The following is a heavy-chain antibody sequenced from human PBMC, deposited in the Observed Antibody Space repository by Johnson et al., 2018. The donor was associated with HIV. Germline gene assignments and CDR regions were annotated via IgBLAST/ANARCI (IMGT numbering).Heavy chain of an antibody. V-gene: IGHV3-7*01. J-gene: IGHJ3*02. CDR3: ARDSTPWGGDYVDYTFDI. Sequence: VQLVESGGGLVQTGGSLRLYCAVSGFTFSNYWMNWVRQGPGKGLEWVANIKQDGTEKHYVDSVKGQFTISRDNAKKSLYLQMNSLRAEDTALYYCARDSTPWGGDYVDYTFDIWGQGTMVTVSS. CDR2: IKQDGTEK. D-gene: IGHD4-17*01. CDR1: GFTFSNYW.